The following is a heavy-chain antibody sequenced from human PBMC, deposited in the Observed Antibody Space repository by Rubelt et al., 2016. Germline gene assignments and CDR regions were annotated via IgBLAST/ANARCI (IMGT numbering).Heavy chain of an antibody. CDR1: A. CDR2: INTNTGNP. CDR3: ASPSGTLSGDFDY. V-gene: IGHV7-4-1*02. J-gene: IGHJ4*02. Sequence: AMNWVRQAPGQGLEWMGWINTNTGNPTYAQGFTGRFVFSLDTSVSTAYLQISSLKAEDTAVYYCASPSGTLSGDFDYWGQGTLVTVSS. D-gene: IGHD3-10*01.